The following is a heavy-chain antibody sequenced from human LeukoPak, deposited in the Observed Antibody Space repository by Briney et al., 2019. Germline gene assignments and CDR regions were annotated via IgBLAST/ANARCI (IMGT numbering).Heavy chain of an antibody. CDR3: ATDRGWRTSGYYLYYFEY. J-gene: IGHJ4*02. D-gene: IGHD3-3*01. Sequence: GGSLRLSCAASGFTVSSNYMTWVRQAPGKGLEWVASIKNDGSEKYYVDSVRGRYTISRENTKNSLYLQMSSLRAEDTAVYYCATDRGWRTSGYYLYYFEYWGQGTLVTFSS. CDR1: GFTVSSNY. CDR2: IKNDGSEK. V-gene: IGHV3-7*01.